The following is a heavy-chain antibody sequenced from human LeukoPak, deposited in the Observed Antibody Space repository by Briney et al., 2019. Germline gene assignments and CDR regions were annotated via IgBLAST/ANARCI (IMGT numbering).Heavy chain of an antibody. V-gene: IGHV4-30-4*01. J-gene: IGHJ1*01. CDR1: GGSISSGDYY. D-gene: IGHD6-13*01. CDR3: AGVEAAAGTLYFQH. CDR2: IYYSGST. Sequence: PSETLSLTCTVSGGSISSGDYYWSWIRQPPGKGLEWIGYIYYSGSTYYNPSLKSRVTISVDTSKNQFSLKLSSVTAADTAVYYCAGVEAAAGTLYFQHWGQGTLVTVSS.